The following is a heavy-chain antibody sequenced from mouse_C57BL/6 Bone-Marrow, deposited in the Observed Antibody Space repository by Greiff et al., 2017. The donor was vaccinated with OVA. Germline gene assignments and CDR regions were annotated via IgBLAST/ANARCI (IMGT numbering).Heavy chain of an antibody. CDR1: GFTFTDYY. Sequence: EVKLVESGGGLVQPGGSLSLSCAASGFTFTDYYMSWVRQPPGKALEWLGFIRNKANGYTTEYSASVKGRFTISRDNSQCILELQMKALRAEYSATYYCSRSPHYYGSRGYFDYWGQGTTLTVSS. V-gene: IGHV7-3*01. J-gene: IGHJ2*01. D-gene: IGHD1-1*01. CDR2: IRNKANGYTT. CDR3: SRSPHYYGSRGYFDY.